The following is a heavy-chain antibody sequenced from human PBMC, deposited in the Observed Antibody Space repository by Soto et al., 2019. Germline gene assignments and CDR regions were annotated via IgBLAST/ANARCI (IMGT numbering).Heavy chain of an antibody. D-gene: IGHD2-2*01. Sequence: EVQLLESGGGLVQPAESLRLSCAASGFTFNIYAMSWVRQAPGKGLEWVSLIKSSGDSTFYADSVKGRFTISRDNSKNTLFLEMNSLRVEDTAVYYCAKVLSRTKKVDYWGQGTLVTVSS. CDR1: GFTFNIYA. CDR3: AKVLSRTKKVDY. J-gene: IGHJ4*02. V-gene: IGHV3-23*01. CDR2: IKSSGDST.